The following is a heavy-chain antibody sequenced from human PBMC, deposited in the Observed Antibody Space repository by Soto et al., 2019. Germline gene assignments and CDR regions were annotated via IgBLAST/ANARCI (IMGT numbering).Heavy chain of an antibody. J-gene: IGHJ6*03. V-gene: IGHV4-31*03. CDR3: ARVRHGYQLLCYMDV. D-gene: IGHD2-2*01. CDR1: GGSISSGGYY. Sequence: SETLSLTCTVSGGSISSGGYYWSWIRQHPGKGLEWIGYIYYSGSTYYNPSLKSRVTISVDTSKNQFSLKLSSVTAADTAVYYCARVRHGYQLLCYMDVWGKGTTVTVSS. CDR2: IYYSGST.